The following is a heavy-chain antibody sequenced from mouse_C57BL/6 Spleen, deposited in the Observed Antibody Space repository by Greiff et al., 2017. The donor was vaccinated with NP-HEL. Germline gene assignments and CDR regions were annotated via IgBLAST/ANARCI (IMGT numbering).Heavy chain of an antibody. CDR3: ARGSGGSPYFDY. CDR1: GYSITSGYY. CDR2: ISYDGSN. V-gene: IGHV3-6*01. J-gene: IGHJ2*01. Sequence: ESGPGLVKPSQSLSLTCSVTGYSITSGYYWNWIRQLPGNKLEWMGYISYDGSNNYNPSLKNRISITRDTSKNQFFLKLNSVTTEDTATYYCARGSGGSPYFDYWGQGTTLTVSS. D-gene: IGHD1-1*02.